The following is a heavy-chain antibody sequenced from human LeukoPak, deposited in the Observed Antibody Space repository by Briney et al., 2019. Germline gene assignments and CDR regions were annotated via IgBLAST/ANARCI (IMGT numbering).Heavy chain of an antibody. D-gene: IGHD3-10*01. J-gene: IGHJ5*02. CDR3: TKSRGSGSYSPPNYFDP. V-gene: IGHV3-48*01. Sequence: GGSLRLSCAASGFTFSSYSMSWVRQAPGQGLEWVSYISSSSSTIYYADYVKGRFTISRDNSKNTLYLQMNSLRPEDTAVYYCTKSRGSGSYSPPNYFDPWGQGTLVTVSS. CDR1: GFTFSSYS. CDR2: ISSSSSTI.